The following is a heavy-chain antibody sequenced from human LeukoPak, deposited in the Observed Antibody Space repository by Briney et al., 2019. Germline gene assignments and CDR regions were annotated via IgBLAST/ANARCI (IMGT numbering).Heavy chain of an antibody. D-gene: IGHD6-13*01. J-gene: IGHJ4*02. Sequence: GGSLRLSCAASGFTFSSYAMSWVRQAPGKGLEWVSGISGSGGSTYYADSVKGRFTISRDNSKNTLYLQMNSLRAEDTAKYYCAKGVIATAVPFDYWGQGTLVTVSS. CDR2: ISGSGGST. CDR3: AKGVIATAVPFDY. CDR1: GFTFSSYA. V-gene: IGHV3-23*01.